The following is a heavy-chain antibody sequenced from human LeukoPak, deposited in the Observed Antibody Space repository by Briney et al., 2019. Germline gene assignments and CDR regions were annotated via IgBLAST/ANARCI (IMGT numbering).Heavy chain of an antibody. D-gene: IGHD5-24*01. CDR2: IKQDGSEK. Sequence: GGSLRLSCAASGFTFSSYWMSWVRQAPGKGLEWVANIKQDGSEKYYVDSVKGRFTISRDNAKNSLYLQMNSLRAEDTAVYYCARARRMATTYFDYWGRGTLVTVSS. V-gene: IGHV3-7*01. CDR1: GFTFSSYW. CDR3: ARARRMATTYFDY. J-gene: IGHJ4*02.